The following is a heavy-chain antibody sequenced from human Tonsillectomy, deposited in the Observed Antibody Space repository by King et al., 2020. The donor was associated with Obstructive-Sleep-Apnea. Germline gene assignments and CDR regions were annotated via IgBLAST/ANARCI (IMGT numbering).Heavy chain of an antibody. J-gene: IGHJ4*01. Sequence: QLVQSGAEVKKTGSSVKVSCKASGYTFSHRYLHWVRQAPGQALEWMGWITPFNGNTQYAQKFQDRIVIARDRSMSAVYMELSSLRPEDTAMYYCARSGGYYYDTSGWDYFDYWGHGTLVIVSS. V-gene: IGHV1-45*02. CDR1: GYTFSHRY. CDR3: ARSGGYYYDTSGWDYFDY. D-gene: IGHD3-22*01. CDR2: ITPFNGNT.